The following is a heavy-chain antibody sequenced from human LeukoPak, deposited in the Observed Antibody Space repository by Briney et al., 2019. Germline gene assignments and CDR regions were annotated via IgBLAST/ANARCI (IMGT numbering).Heavy chain of an antibody. V-gene: IGHV3-66*02. CDR3: ARARVVVALDGFDI. CDR2: IYSGGST. Sequence: AGGSLRLSCAASGFTVSSNYMSWVRQAPGKGLECVSVIYSGGSTHYADSVKGRFTISRDNSKNTLYLQINGLRAEDTAVYYCARARVVVALDGFDIWGQGTMVTVSS. CDR1: GFTVSSNY. J-gene: IGHJ3*02. D-gene: IGHD2-15*01.